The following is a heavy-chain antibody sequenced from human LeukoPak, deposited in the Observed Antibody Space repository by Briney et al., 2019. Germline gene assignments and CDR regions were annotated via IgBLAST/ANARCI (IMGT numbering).Heavy chain of an antibody. V-gene: IGHV3-33*01. J-gene: IGHJ2*01. D-gene: IGHD3-10*01. CDR1: GFTFSSYG. Sequence: PGGSLRLSCAASGFTFSSYGMHWVRQAPGKGLEWMALIWNDGSDMSYADSVKGRFTISRDNSKNTLDLQMNSLRAEDMAVYYCARGPWASGTQITSLDLWGRGTLVTVSS. CDR2: IWNDGSDM. CDR3: ARGPWASGTQITSLDL.